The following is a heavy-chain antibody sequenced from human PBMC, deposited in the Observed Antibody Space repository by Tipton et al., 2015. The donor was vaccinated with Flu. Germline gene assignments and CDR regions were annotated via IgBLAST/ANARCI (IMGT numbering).Heavy chain of an antibody. V-gene: IGHV4-38-2*01. D-gene: IGHD3-10*02. CDR3: ARHTGDSVRGVIDY. J-gene: IGHJ4*02. CDR1: GYSISSGYY. Sequence: LRLSCAVSGYSISSGYYWGWVRQPPGKGREWIGTIYHSGSTYYNPSLKSRLTMSVDTSKNQFSLKLSSVTAADTAVYYCARHTGDSVRGVIDYWGQGTLVTVSS. CDR2: IYHSGST.